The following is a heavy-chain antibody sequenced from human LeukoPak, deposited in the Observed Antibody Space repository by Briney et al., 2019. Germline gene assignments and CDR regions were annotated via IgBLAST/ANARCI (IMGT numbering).Heavy chain of an antibody. Sequence: GGSLRLSCAASGFTFSSYAMHWVRQAPGKGLEWVAVISYDGSNKYYADSVKGRFTISRDNSKNTLYLQMNSLRAEDTAVYYCARELSGYYDSSGGFDYWGQGTLVTVSS. CDR2: ISYDGSNK. CDR1: GFTFSSYA. CDR3: ARELSGYYDSSGGFDY. J-gene: IGHJ4*02. V-gene: IGHV3-30-3*01. D-gene: IGHD3-22*01.